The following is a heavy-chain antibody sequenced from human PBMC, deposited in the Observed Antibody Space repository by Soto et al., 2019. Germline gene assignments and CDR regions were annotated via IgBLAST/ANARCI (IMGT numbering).Heavy chain of an antibody. CDR3: ARILDTAMAFDI. CDR1: GFTVSRNY. D-gene: IGHD5-18*01. J-gene: IGHJ3*02. V-gene: IGHV3-53*01. CDR2: IYVGGST. Sequence: PGGSLRLSCVASGFTVSRNYMSWVRQAPGRGLEWVSVIYVGGSTYYAASMKGRFTISRDNSKNTLYLQMDSLRAGDTAVYYCARILDTAMAFDIWGQGTKVTVSS.